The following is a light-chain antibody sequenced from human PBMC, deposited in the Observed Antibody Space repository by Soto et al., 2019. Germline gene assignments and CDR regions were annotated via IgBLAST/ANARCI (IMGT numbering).Light chain of an antibody. V-gene: IGKV1-9*01. CDR3: QQLTSYPLT. CDR2: AAS. CDR1: QGISSY. J-gene: IGKJ1*01. Sequence: IQLTQSPSSLSASVGDRVTITCRASQGISSYLAWYQQKPGKAPKLLIYAASTLQSGVPSRFSGSGSGTDFTLTISSLQPEDFATYYCQQLTSYPLTFGQGTKVDIK.